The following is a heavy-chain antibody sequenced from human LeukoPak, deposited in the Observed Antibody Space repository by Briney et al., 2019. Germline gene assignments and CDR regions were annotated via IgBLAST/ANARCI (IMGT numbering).Heavy chain of an antibody. J-gene: IGHJ4*02. CDR2: INTNTGNP. CDR1: GYTFTTYA. Sequence: ASVKVSCKASGYTFTTYAMNWVRQAPGQGLEWMGWINTNTGNPAYAQGFTGRFVFSLDTSVSAAYLQISSLKADDTAVYYCAREVAIGRAAMEGLLHWGQGTLVTVSS. D-gene: IGHD5-18*01. V-gene: IGHV7-4-1*02. CDR3: AREVAIGRAAMEGLLH.